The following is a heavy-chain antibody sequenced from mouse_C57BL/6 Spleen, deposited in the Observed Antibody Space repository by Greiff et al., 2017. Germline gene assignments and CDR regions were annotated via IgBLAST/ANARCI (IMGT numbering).Heavy chain of an antibody. CDR1: GYTFTDYE. Sequence: VQLKESGAELVRPGASVTLSCKASGYTFTDYEMHWVKQTPVNGLEWIGAIDPETGGTAYNQKFKGKAILTADKSSSTAYMELRSLTSEDAAVYYCRRGNKDYAMDYWGQGTSVTVSS. J-gene: IGHJ4*01. CDR3: RRGNKDYAMDY. V-gene: IGHV1-15*01. CDR2: IDPETGGT. D-gene: IGHD5-2*01.